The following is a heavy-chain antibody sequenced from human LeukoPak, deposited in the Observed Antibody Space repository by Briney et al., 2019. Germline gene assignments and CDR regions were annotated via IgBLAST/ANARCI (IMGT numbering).Heavy chain of an antibody. J-gene: IGHJ4*02. D-gene: IGHD1-26*01. CDR2: IYSGGTT. CDR1: GFTVSSNY. V-gene: IGHV3-53*01. Sequence: PGGSLRLSCAASGFTVSSNYMSWVRQAPGKGLEWVSIIYSGGTTYYADSVKGRFTISRDNSKNTLYLQMNSLRAEDTAVYYCARDSGSSWDYWGQGTLVTVSS. CDR3: ARDSGSSWDY.